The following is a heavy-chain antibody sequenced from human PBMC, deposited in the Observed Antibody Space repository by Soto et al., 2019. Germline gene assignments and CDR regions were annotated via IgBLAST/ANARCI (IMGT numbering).Heavy chain of an antibody. Sequence: SDTLSLADIHSVSAIRNSSYDRSWRHEPPGEGLGWIGSIYDRGSTYSNPSLKSRLTTSLDTSKNQFSLKLTSVTAADTAVYYCARHGYTSGRTYFDYWGQGTLVPVSS. J-gene: IGHJ4*02. D-gene: IGHD6-19*01. CDR1: VSAIRNSSYD. CDR3: ARHGYTSGRTYFDY. V-gene: IGHV4-39*01. CDR2: IYDRGST.